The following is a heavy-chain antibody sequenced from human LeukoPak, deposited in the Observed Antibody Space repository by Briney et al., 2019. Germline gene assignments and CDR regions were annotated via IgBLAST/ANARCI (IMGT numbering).Heavy chain of an antibody. D-gene: IGHD6-13*01. V-gene: IGHV1-2*02. J-gene: IGHJ6*03. CDR1: GYTFTGYY. Sequence: GASVKVSCKASGYTFTGYYIHWVRQAPGQGLECMGWINPNSGGTNYAQKFQGRVTMTRDTSISTAYMELSSLRSEDTAVYYCARPAAGNYYYYMDVWGKGTTVTVSS. CDR2: INPNSGGT. CDR3: ARPAAGNYYYYMDV.